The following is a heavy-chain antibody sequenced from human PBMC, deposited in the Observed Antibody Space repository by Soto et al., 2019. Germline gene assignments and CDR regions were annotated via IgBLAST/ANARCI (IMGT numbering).Heavy chain of an antibody. CDR3: SRRPRDCNSSSCYYAGR. CDR2: MYPGDSDT. V-gene: IGHV5-51*01. J-gene: IGHJ4*02. D-gene: IGHD3-3*01. CDR1: GYDFNTNW. Sequence: GESLKISCRGSGYDFNTNWFGWVRQLPGRGLEWVGIMYPGDSDTRYNPSLQGHVTLSVDVTVSTAFLQWRSLETSDTGMYFCSRRPRDCNSSSCYYAGRWGQGTQVSVAS.